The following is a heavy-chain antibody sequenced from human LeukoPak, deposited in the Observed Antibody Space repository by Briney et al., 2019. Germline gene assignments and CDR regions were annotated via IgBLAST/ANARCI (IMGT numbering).Heavy chain of an antibody. CDR2: INPNSGGT. CDR3: ARDIVVVPAANAPYYYYYGMDV. D-gene: IGHD2-2*01. Sequence: ASVKVSCKASGYTFTGYYMHWVRPAPGQGLEWMGWINPNSGGTNYAQKLQGRVTMTTDTSTSTAYMELRSLRSDDTAVYYCARDIVVVPAANAPYYYYYGMDVWGQGTTVTVSS. V-gene: IGHV1-2*02. J-gene: IGHJ6*02. CDR1: GYTFTGYY.